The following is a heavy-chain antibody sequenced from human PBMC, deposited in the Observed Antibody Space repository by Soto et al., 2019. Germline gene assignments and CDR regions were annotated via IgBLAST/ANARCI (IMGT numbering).Heavy chain of an antibody. J-gene: IGHJ4*02. CDR3: AIETAAMFDY. Sequence: ASVTVSCTASGYTFTSYGISWVRQAPGQGLEWMGWISAYNGNTNYAQKLQGRVTMTTDTSTSTAYMELRSLRSDDTAVYYCAIETAAMFDYWGQGTLVTVSS. CDR2: ISAYNGNT. D-gene: IGHD2-2*01. V-gene: IGHV1-18*01. CDR1: GYTFTSYG.